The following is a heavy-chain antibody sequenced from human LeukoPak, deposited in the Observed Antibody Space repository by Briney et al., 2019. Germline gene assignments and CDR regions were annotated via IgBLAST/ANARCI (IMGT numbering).Heavy chain of an antibody. J-gene: IGHJ4*02. Sequence: PGGSLRLSCAASGFTFSSYGMHWVRQAPGKGLEWVAFIRYDGSNKYYADSVKGRFTISRDNSKNTLYLQMNSLRAEDTAVYYCAKDALPKRSVVRGVPTDYFDYWGQGTLVTVSS. D-gene: IGHD3-10*01. CDR2: IRYDGSNK. CDR1: GFTFSSYG. V-gene: IGHV3-30*02. CDR3: AKDALPKRSVVRGVPTDYFDY.